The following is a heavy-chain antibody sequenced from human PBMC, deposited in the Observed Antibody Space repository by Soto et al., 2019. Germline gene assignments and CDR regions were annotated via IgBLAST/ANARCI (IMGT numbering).Heavy chain of an antibody. D-gene: IGHD6-13*01. CDR2: ISTSGSTI. Sequence: GGSLRLSCAASGFTFSRYEMNWVRQAPGKGLEWISYISTSGSTIYYADSVKGRFTISRDNAKNSLYLQMNSLRAEDTAVYYCARELAAAGSFGDWVQGTLVTFSS. CDR3: ARELAAAGSFGD. V-gene: IGHV3-48*03. CDR1: GFTFSRYE. J-gene: IGHJ4*02.